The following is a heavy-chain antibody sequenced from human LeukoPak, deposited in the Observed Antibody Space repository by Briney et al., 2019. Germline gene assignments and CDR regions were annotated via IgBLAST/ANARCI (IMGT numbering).Heavy chain of an antibody. J-gene: IGHJ5*02. Sequence: PSQTLSLTCTVSGGSISSGGYYWSWIRQHPGKGLEWIGYIYYSGSTYYNPSLKSRVTISVDTSKNQFSLKLSSVTAADTAVYYCARYPREILDVGSRITTTTSIPWGQGTLVTVSS. CDR1: GGSISSGGYY. V-gene: IGHV4-31*03. CDR2: IYYSGST. D-gene: IGHD3-3*01. CDR3: ARYPREILDVGSRITTTTSIP.